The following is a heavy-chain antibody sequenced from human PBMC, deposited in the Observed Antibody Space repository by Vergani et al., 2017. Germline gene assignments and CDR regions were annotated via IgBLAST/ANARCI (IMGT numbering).Heavy chain of an antibody. V-gene: IGHV1-2*02. J-gene: IGHJ6*02. CDR1: GYTFTGYY. D-gene: IGHD3-10*01. CDR3: ARDRGRITMVRGVSYGMDV. CDR2: INPNSGGT. Sequence: QLVQSGPEVKKPGTSVKVSCKASGYTFTGYYMHWVRQAPGQGLEWMGWINPNSGGTNYAQKFQGRVTMTRDTSISTAYMELSRLRSDDTAVYYCARDRGRITMVRGVSYGMDVWGQGTTVTVSS.